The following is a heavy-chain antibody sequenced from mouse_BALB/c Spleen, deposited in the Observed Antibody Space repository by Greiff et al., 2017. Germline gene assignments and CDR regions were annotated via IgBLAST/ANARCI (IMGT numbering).Heavy chain of an antibody. J-gene: IGHJ4*01. CDR2: INPGSGGT. CDR3: ARSGYGPYYYAMDD. V-gene: IGHV1-54*01. D-gene: IGHD2-10*02. CDR1: GYAFTNYL. Sequence: QVQLQQSGAELVRPGTSVKVSCKASGYAFTNYLIEWVKQRPGQGLEWIGVINPGSGGTNYNEKFKGKATLTADKSSSTAYMQLSSLTSDDSAVYFCARSGYGPYYYAMDDWGQGTSVTVSS.